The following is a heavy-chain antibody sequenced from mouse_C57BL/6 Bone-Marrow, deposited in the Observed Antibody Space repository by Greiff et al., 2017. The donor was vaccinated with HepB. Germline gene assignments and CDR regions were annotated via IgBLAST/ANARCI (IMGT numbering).Heavy chain of an antibody. CDR3: ARGPLYDYSYWYFDV. D-gene: IGHD2-4*01. CDR1: GYTFTTYP. V-gene: IGHV1-47*01. J-gene: IGHJ1*03. CDR2: FHPYNDDT. Sequence: QVQLKESGAELVKPGASVKMSCKASGYTFTTYPIEWMKQNHGKSLEWIGNFHPYNDDTKYNEKFKGKATLTVEKSSSTVYLELSRLTSDDSAVYYCARGPLYDYSYWYFDVWGTGTTVTVSS.